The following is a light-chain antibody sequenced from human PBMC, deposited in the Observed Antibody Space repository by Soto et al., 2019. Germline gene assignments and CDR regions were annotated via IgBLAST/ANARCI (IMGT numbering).Light chain of an antibody. Sequence: QTVVTQPASVSGSPGQSITISCTGTSNDVGGYDYVSWYQQHPGKAPKLMIYDVSNRPSGVSYRFSGSKSGDTASLTISGLQAEDEADYYCSSYTSSSTLVFGGGTKLTVL. CDR2: DVS. J-gene: IGLJ3*02. CDR3: SSYTSSSTLV. CDR1: SNDVGGYDY. V-gene: IGLV2-14*01.